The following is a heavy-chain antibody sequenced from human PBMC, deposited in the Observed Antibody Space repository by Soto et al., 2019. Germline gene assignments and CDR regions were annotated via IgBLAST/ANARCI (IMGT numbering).Heavy chain of an antibody. CDR3: AREEVAAAGPYYMDV. V-gene: IGHV3-33*01. D-gene: IGHD6-13*01. Sequence: GGSLRLSCAASGFTFSSYGMHWVRQAPGKGLEWVAVIWYDGSNKYYADSVKGRFTISRDNSKNTLYLQMNSLRAEDTAVYYCAREEVAAAGPYYMDVWGKGTTVTVSS. CDR1: GFTFSSYG. J-gene: IGHJ6*03. CDR2: IWYDGSNK.